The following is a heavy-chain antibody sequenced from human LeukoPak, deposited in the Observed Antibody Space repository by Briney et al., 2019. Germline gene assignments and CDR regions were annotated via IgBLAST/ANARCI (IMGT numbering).Heavy chain of an antibody. CDR1: KIIFSGYG. V-gene: IGHV3-30*02. D-gene: IGHD6-19*01. J-gene: IGHJ4*02. CDR2: IRYDGTNK. CDR3: AKVGSGWYGVDY. Sequence: PGGSLRLSCVASKIIFSGYGIHWVRQAPGKGLEWMAFIRYDGTNKYYTDSVKGRFTISRDNSKNTLYLQMNSLRDDDTAVYYCAKVGSGWYGVDYWGQGTLVTVSS.